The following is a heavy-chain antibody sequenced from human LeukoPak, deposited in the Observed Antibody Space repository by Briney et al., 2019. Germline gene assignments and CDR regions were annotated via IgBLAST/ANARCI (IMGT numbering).Heavy chain of an antibody. Sequence: GGSLRLYCAASGFTFSSYSMNWVRQAPGKGLEWVSSISSSSSYIYYADSVKGRFTISRDNAKNSLYLQMNSLRAEDTAVYYCAKDYYDFWSGYPPRGWFDPWGQGTLVTVSS. V-gene: IGHV3-21*04. CDR3: AKDYYDFWSGYPPRGWFDP. CDR2: ISSSSSYI. D-gene: IGHD3-3*01. CDR1: GFTFSSYS. J-gene: IGHJ5*02.